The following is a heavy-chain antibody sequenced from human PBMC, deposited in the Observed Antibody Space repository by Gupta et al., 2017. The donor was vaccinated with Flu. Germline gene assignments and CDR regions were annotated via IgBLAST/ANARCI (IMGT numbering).Heavy chain of an antibody. D-gene: IGHD3-22*01. CDR3: ARDRGIRGGSGYYY. J-gene: IGHJ4*02. V-gene: IGHV4-38-2*02. Sequence: QVQLQESGPGLVKPSETLSLTCAVSGYSISSGYYWGWIRQPPGKGLEWIGSIYHSGSTYYNPSLKSRVTISVDTSENQFSLKLSSVTAADTAVYYCARDRGIRGGSGYYYWGQGTLVTVSS. CDR2: IYHSGST. CDR1: GYSISSGYY.